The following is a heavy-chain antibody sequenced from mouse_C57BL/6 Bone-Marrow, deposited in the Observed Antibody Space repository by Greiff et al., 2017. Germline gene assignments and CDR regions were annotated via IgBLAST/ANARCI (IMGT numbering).Heavy chain of an antibody. Sequence: VKLMESGAELVRPGTSVKVSCKASGYAFTNYLIEWVKQRPGQGLEWIGVINPGSGGTNYNEKFKGKATLTADKSSSTAYMQLSSLTSEDSAVFFCARRRDYYPMDYWGQGTSVTVSS. V-gene: IGHV1-54*01. J-gene: IGHJ4*01. CDR3: ARRRDYYPMDY. CDR1: GYAFTNYL. CDR2: INPGSGGT.